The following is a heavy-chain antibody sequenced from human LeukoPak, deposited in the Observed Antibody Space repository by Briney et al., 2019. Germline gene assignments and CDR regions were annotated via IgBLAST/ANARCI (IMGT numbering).Heavy chain of an antibody. CDR3: ARGLADRYCSGDSCYPGYNWFDP. CDR2: LNPNIGGA. D-gene: IGHD2-15*01. CDR1: GYTFTAYY. V-gene: IGHV1-2*02. Sequence: ASVTVSCKPSGYTFTAYYIHWLRQAPGQGLEWMGWLNPNIGGANYALKFQGRVTMTRDTSIGTAYMELRRLRSDDTAVYYCARGLADRYCSGDSCYPGYNWFDPWGQGTQVTVSS. J-gene: IGHJ5*02.